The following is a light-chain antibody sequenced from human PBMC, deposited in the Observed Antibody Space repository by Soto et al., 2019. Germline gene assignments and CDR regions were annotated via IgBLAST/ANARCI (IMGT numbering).Light chain of an antibody. Sequence: QSALTQPASVSGSPGQSITISCTGTNSDVGGYDYVSWYQHHPGKVPKLMIYEVSNRPSGVSNRFSGSKSGNTASLTISGLQAEDEADYYCSSYRSSTTLYVFGSGTQLTVL. CDR3: SSYRSSTTLYV. V-gene: IGLV2-14*01. CDR1: NSDVGGYDY. CDR2: EVS. J-gene: IGLJ7*01.